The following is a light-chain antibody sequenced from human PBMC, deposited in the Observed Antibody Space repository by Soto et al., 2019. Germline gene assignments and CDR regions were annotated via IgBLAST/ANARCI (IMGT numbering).Light chain of an antibody. V-gene: IGKV3-15*01. CDR1: QIVSRD. Sequence: EIVMTQSPATLSVSPGDRATLSCRASQIVSRDLACYQQKPGQDPKHLSYGASPRATGIPARFSGSGSGTEVTLTISSLQYEDFAVYYCQQYNNWPPYTFGQGTKLEIK. CDR2: GAS. CDR3: QQYNNWPPYT. J-gene: IGKJ2*01.